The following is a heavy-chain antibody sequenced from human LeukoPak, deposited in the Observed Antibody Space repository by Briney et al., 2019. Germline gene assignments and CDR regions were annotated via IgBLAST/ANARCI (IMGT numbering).Heavy chain of an antibody. CDR3: EAGKRYAFDY. Sequence: PGGSLRLSCATSGFSFTDYPMNCVRQAPGKWLECISNIRTTAEGAKYAYYADSVKGRVTISRDDGKNTLYLHMNSLRDDDTVVFYCEAGKRYAFDYWGQGILVTVSS. CDR1: GFSFTDYP. J-gene: IGHJ4*02. D-gene: IGHD3-9*01. V-gene: IGHV3-48*02. CDR2: IRTTAEGAKYA.